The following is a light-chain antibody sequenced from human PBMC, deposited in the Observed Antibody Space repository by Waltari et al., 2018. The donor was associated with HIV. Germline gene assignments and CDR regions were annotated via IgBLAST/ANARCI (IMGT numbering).Light chain of an antibody. CDR1: SSDVGNYNL. J-gene: IGLJ3*02. V-gene: IGLV2-23*01. Sequence: QSALTQPASVSGSPGQSITIPCTGTSSDVGNYNLFSWYQQYPGKAPKLMIYEAVKRPSGVSNRISASKSGNTASLTISGLQAEDEADYYCCSYGGSSTWVFGGGTKLTVL. CDR3: CSYGGSSTWV. CDR2: EAV.